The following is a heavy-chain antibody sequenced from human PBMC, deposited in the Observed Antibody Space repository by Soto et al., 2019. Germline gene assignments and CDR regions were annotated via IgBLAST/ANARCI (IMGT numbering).Heavy chain of an antibody. CDR1: GFTFSSYA. D-gene: IGHD3-10*01. Sequence: GGSLRLSCAASGFTFSSYAMSWVRQAPGKGLEWVSAISGSGGSTYYADSVKGRFTISRDNSKNTLYLQMNSLSAEDTAVYYCGVGGHYYGMDVWGQGTTVTVSS. CDR3: GVGGHYYGMDV. J-gene: IGHJ6*02. V-gene: IGHV3-23*01. CDR2: ISGSGGST.